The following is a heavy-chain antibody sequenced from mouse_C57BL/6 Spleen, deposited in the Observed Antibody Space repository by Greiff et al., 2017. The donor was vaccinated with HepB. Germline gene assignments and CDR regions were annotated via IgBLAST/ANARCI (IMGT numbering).Heavy chain of an antibody. J-gene: IGHJ2*01. CDR2: IYPGDGDT. Sequence: QVQLQQSGPELVKPGASVKISCKASGYAFSSSWMNWVKQRPGKGLEWIGRIYPGDGDTNYNGKFKGKATLTADKSSSTAYMQLSSLTSEDSAVYFCARSEGLNDYDAHYFDYWGQGTTLTVSS. V-gene: IGHV1-82*01. CDR1: GYAFSSSW. D-gene: IGHD2-4*01. CDR3: ARSEGLNDYDAHYFDY.